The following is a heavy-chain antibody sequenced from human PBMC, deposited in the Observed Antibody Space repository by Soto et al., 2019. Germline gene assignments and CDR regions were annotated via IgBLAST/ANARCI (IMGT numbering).Heavy chain of an antibody. D-gene: IGHD3-22*01. J-gene: IGHJ4*02. Sequence: GSGPTLVNPTQTLTLTCTFSGFSLSTSGMCVSWIRQPPGKALEWLARIDWDDDKYYSTSLKTRLTISKDTSKNQVVLTMTNMDPVDTATYYCARATYYYDSSGYASIYFEYWGQGTLVTVSS. CDR2: IDWDDDK. V-gene: IGHV2-70*11. CDR1: GFSLSTSGMC. CDR3: ARATYYYDSSGYASIYFEY.